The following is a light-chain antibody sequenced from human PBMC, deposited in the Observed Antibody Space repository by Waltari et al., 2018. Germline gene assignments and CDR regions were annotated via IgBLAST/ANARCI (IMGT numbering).Light chain of an antibody. CDR1: RSNIGAVYD. V-gene: IGLV1-40*01. CDR3: QSYDANLSGWV. J-gene: IGLJ3*02. CDR2: RNQ. Sequence: QSVLTQPPSVSGAPGQRVTISCTGSRSNIGAVYDVQWYQQIPGTAPKVLIYRNQKRPSGVPDRFSGSKSGTSASLAITGLQAEDEADYYCQSYDANLSGWVFGGRTKVTV.